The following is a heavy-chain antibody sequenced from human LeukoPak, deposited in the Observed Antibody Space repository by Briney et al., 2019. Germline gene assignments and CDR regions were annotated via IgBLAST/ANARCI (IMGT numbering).Heavy chain of an antibody. V-gene: IGHV7-4-1*02. D-gene: IGHD5-18*01. J-gene: IGHJ6*02. CDR2: INTNTGNP. Sequence: ASVKVSCKASGYTFTSYAMNWVRQAPGQGLEWMGWINTNTGNPTYAQGFTGRFVFSLDTSVSTAYLQISSLKAEDTAVYYCARKAQGWTAMVYYYYYGMDVWGQGTTVTVSS. CDR1: GYTFTSYA. CDR3: ARKAQGWTAMVYYYYYGMDV.